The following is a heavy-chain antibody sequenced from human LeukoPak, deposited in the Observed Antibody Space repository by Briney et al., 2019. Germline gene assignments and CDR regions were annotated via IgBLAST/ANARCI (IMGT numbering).Heavy chain of an antibody. J-gene: IGHJ5*02. Sequence: PGGSLRLSCAASGFTFDNYAMRWVRQAPGKGLEWVSGISWNSGNMDYADSVKGRFTISRDNAKNSLYLQMNSLRPEDTAFYYCAKAEGFFGGYYDHWGQGTLVTVSS. CDR1: GFTFDNYA. V-gene: IGHV3-9*01. CDR3: AKAEGFFGGYYDH. D-gene: IGHD3-22*01. CDR2: ISWNSGNM.